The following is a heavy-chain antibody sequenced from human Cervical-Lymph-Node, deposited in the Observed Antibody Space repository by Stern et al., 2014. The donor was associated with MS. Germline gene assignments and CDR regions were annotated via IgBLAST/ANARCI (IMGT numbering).Heavy chain of an antibody. CDR3: AHGANWNYDY. Sequence: ESGPTLVKPTQTLTLPCTFSGFSLSTSGAGVGWIRQPPGKALEWLARLYWNVDKGHNPSLKTWVSPPKANSQNPAVLSMTNMDPVDTATNYCAHGANWNYDYWGQGTLVTVSS. D-gene: IGHD1-7*01. V-gene: IGHV2-5*01. J-gene: IGHJ4*02. CDR2: LYWNVDK. CDR1: GFSLSTSGAG.